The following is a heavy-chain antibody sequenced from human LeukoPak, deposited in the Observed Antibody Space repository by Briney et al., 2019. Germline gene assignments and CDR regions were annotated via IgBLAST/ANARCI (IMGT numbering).Heavy chain of an antibody. Sequence: ASVKVSCKASGGTFSSCAISWVRQAPGQGLEWMGRINPNSGGTNYAQKFQGRVTMTRDTSISTAYMELSRLRSDDTAVYYCAGGGPLVFLWFGESQDYWGQGTLVTVSS. J-gene: IGHJ4*02. CDR2: INPNSGGT. D-gene: IGHD3-10*01. CDR1: GGTFSSCA. CDR3: AGGGPLVFLWFGESQDY. V-gene: IGHV1-2*06.